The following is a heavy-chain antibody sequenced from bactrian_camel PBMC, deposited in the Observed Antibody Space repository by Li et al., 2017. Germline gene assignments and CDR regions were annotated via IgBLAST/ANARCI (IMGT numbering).Heavy chain of an antibody. CDR1: GYDIRSRC. V-gene: IGHV3-3*01. CDR2: IWRRGGE. J-gene: IGHJ4*01. CDR3: AFGPRPGEGALCYAQRSWYND. Sequence: HAQLVESGGGTVQAGGSLRLSCKYYGYDIRSRCTMWFRQRPDEAREYIARIWRRGGEDYEPVAKGRFTIFQENAEMSVSLEMNNLKPEDTGMYYCAFGPRPGEGALCYAQRSWYNDWGHGTQVTVS. D-gene: IGHD1*01.